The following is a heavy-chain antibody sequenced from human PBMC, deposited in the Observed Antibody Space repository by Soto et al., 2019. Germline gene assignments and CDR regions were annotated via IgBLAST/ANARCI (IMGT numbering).Heavy chain of an antibody. CDR3: AKDLMMATYYYYGMDV. CDR2: ISYDGSNK. J-gene: IGHJ6*02. Sequence: GGSLRLSCAASGFTFSSYGMHWVRQAPGKGLEWVAVISYDGSNKYYADSVKGRFTISRDNSKNTLYLQMNSLRAEDTAVYYCAKDLMMATYYYYGMDVWGQGTTVTVSS. CDR1: GFTFSSYG. V-gene: IGHV3-30*18. D-gene: IGHD3-16*01.